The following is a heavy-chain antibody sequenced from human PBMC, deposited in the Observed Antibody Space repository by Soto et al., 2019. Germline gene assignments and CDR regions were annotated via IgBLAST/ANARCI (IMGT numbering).Heavy chain of an antibody. V-gene: IGHV1-3*04. D-gene: IGHD2-15*01. CDR3: ARTRGYCSGGSCYPLDY. CDR2: INTATGDT. Sequence: QVQVVQSGAGVKKPGATANVSCKASGYRFTAYDMHWVRQAPGQRLELLGWINTATGDTKYSPSFQGRVTLTRDTSATTAYMELSGLRFEDTAVYYCARTRGYCSGGSCYPLDYWGQGTLVTVSS. J-gene: IGHJ4*02. CDR1: GYRFTAYD.